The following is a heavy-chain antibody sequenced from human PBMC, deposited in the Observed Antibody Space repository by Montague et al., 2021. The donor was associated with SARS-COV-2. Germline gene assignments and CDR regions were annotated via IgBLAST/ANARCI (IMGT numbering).Heavy chain of an antibody. Sequence: PALVKPTQTLTLTCTFSGFLLSTSGMCVSWIRQPPGKALEWLARIDWDDDKYYSTSLKTRLTISKDTSKNQVVLTMTNMDPVDTATYYCSRTYGSGRGFDLWGRGTLVTVSS. V-gene: IGHV2-70*11. D-gene: IGHD3-10*01. CDR1: GFLLSTSGMC. CDR2: IDWDDDK. J-gene: IGHJ2*01. CDR3: SRTYGSGRGFDL.